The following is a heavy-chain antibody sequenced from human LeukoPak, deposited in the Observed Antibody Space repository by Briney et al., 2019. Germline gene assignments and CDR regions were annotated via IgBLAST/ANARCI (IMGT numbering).Heavy chain of an antibody. CDR2: IYPGDSDT. D-gene: IGHD2-15*01. J-gene: IGHJ5*02. V-gene: IGHV5-51*01. Sequence: GESLKISCKGSGYSFTNYWIGWVRQMPGKGLGWMGIIYPGDSDTRYSPSFQGQVTISTDKSISTAYLQWSSLKASDTAMYYCARHVRRYCSGGSCSFWWFDPWGQGTLVTVSS. CDR1: GYSFTNYW. CDR3: ARHVRRYCSGGSCSFWWFDP.